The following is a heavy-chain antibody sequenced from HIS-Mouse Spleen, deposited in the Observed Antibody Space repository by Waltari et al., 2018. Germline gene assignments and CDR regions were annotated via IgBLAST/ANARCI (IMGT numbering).Heavy chain of an antibody. V-gene: IGHV3-30*04. CDR2: ISYDGSNK. J-gene: IGHJ3*02. CDR3: ARDRGDHAFDI. CDR1: GFTFSSYA. Sequence: QVQLVESGGGVVQPGRSLRLSCAASGFTFSSYAMHWVRQAPGKGREWVAVISYDGSNKYYADSVKGRFTISRDNSKNTLYLQMNSLRAEDTAVYYCARDRGDHAFDIWGQGTMVTVSS. D-gene: IGHD3-10*01.